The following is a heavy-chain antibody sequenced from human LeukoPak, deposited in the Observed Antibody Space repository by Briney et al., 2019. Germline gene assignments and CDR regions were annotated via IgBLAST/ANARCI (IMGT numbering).Heavy chain of an antibody. J-gene: IGHJ5*02. CDR1: GDTVSSNSAA. CDR2: TYFRSKWYH. V-gene: IGHV6-1*01. CDR3: ARDLPHGDYNWFDP. Sequence: SQTLSLTCGVSGDTVSSNSAAWNWIRQSPSRGLEWLGRTYFRSKWYHDYVVSVKSRIIINADTSKNEFSLQLKSVTPEDTAVYYCARDLPHGDYNWFDPWGQGTLVTVSS. D-gene: IGHD4-17*01.